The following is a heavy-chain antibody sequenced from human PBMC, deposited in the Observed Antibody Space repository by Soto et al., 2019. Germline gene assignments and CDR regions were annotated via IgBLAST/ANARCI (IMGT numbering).Heavy chain of an antibody. CDR3: ARGDCVGGSCYSLAGSFYYYMYV. CDR1: GFTFSNYW. CDR2: INSDGSVS. Sequence: EVKLVESGGGLVQPGGSLRLSCAASGFTFSNYWMYWVRQAPGQGLVWVSRINSDGSVSRYADSVKGRLTISRDNVKNTLYLQMNRLRVEDTAVYYCARGDCVGGSCYSLAGSFYYYMYVWGKGTTVTVFS. D-gene: IGHD2-15*01. V-gene: IGHV3-74*01. J-gene: IGHJ6*03.